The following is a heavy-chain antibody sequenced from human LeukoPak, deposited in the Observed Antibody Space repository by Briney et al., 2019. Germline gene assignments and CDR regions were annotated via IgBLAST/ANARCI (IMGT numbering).Heavy chain of an antibody. CDR1: GFTFSSYG. CDR2: ISYDGSNK. CDR3: AKSSCSSTSCSRIAY. D-gene: IGHD2-2*01. J-gene: IGHJ4*02. Sequence: GGSLRLSCAASGFTFSSYGMHWVRQAPGKGLEWVAVISYDGSNKYYADSVKGRFTISRDNSKNTLYLQMNSLRAEDTAVYYCAKSSCSSTSCSRIAYWGQGTLVTVSS. V-gene: IGHV3-30*18.